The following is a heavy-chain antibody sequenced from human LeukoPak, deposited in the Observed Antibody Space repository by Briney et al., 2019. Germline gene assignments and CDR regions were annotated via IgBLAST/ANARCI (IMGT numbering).Heavy chain of an antibody. V-gene: IGHV3-23*01. Sequence: GGSLRLSCAASGFTFSTYGMSWVRQAPGKGLEWVSAMSGSGGTTYSSDSLKGRFTISRDNSKSTLYLQMNGLTAEDTAVYFCAKDRDDHNYRAGFDCWGQGTLVTVSS. D-gene: IGHD5-24*01. CDR2: MSGSGGTT. J-gene: IGHJ4*02. CDR3: AKDRDDHNYRAGFDC. CDR1: GFTFSTYG.